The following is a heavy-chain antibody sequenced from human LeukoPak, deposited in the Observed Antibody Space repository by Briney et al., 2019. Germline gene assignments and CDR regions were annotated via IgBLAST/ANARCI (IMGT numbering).Heavy chain of an antibody. V-gene: IGHV1-69*06. D-gene: IGHD2-2*01. CDR2: IIPIFGTA. CDR1: GGTFSSYA. Sequence: SVKVSCKASGGTFSSYAISWVRQAPGQGLEWMGGIIPIFGTANYAQKFQGRVTITADKSTSTAYMELSSLRSEDTAVYYCARDHQPYCSSTSCYAHYYYGMDVWGQGTTVTVSS. J-gene: IGHJ6*02. CDR3: ARDHQPYCSSTSCYAHYYYGMDV.